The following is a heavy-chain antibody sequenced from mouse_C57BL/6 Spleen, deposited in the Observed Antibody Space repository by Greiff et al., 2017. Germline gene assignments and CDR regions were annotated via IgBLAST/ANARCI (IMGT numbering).Heavy chain of an antibody. CDR1: GFTFSSYA. CDR3: AREDYGSSLAY. D-gene: IGHD1-1*01. Sequence: EVQVVESGGGLVKPGGSLKLSCAASGFTFSSYAMSWVRQTPEKRLEWVATISDGGSYTYYPDNVKGRFTISRDNAKNNLYLQMSHLKSEDTAMYYCAREDYGSSLAYWGQGTLVTVSA. CDR2: ISDGGSYT. J-gene: IGHJ3*01. V-gene: IGHV5-4*01.